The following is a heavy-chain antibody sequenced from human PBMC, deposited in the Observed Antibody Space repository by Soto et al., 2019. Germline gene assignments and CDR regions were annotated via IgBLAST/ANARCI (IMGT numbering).Heavy chain of an antibody. D-gene: IGHD3-22*01. CDR3: ARENLYYYDSSGYYYVERARTDVFDI. CDR2: INPSGGST. J-gene: IGHJ3*02. CDR1: GYTFTSYY. Sequence: ASVKVSCKASGYTFTSYYMHWLRQAPGQGLEWMGIINPSGGSTSYAQKFQGRVTMTRDTSTSTVYMELSSLRSEDTAVYYCARENLYYYDSSGYYYVERARTDVFDIWGQGTMVTVSS. V-gene: IGHV1-46*03.